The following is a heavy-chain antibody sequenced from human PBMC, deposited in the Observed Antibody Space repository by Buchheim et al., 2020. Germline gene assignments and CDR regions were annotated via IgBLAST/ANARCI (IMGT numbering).Heavy chain of an antibody. CDR2: IYHSGST. CDR1: GGSISSSNW. Sequence: QVQLQESGPGLVKPSGTLSLTCAVSGGSISSSNWWSWVRQPPGKGLEWIGEIYHSGSTNYNPSLKSRVTISVDKSKNQFSLKLSSVTAADTAVYYCAGGLGYCSSTSCYKALYYYYGMDVWGQGTT. D-gene: IGHD2-2*02. CDR3: AGGLGYCSSTSCYKALYYYYGMDV. J-gene: IGHJ6*02. V-gene: IGHV4-4*02.